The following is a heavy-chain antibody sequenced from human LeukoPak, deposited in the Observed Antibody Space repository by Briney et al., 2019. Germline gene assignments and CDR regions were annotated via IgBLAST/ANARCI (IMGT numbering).Heavy chain of an antibody. J-gene: IGHJ5*02. CDR3: ARDNYGDYERDWFDP. V-gene: IGHV1-2*06. CDR1: GYTFTGYY. D-gene: IGHD4-17*01. Sequence: ASVKVSCTASGYTFTGYYMHWVRQAPGQGLEWMGRINPNSGGTNYAQKFQGRVTMTRDTSISTAYMELSRLRSDDTAVYYCARDNYGDYERDWFDPWGQGTLVTVSS. CDR2: INPNSGGT.